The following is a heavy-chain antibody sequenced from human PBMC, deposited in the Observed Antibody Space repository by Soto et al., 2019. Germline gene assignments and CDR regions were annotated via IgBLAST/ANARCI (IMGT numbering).Heavy chain of an antibody. J-gene: IGHJ6*02. CDR1: GASISSSSHY. V-gene: IGHV4-39*01. Sequence: SETLSLTCSGSGASISSSSHYWGWIRRPPGKGLEWIGSVYYSGSTYYDPSLKSRVTTSVDTYKNQSSLRETSVTAAETAVYYCARNWIGRVGYAMDVWGRGTTVTVSS. CDR2: VYYSGST. CDR3: ARNWIGRVGYAMDV. D-gene: IGHD1-1*01.